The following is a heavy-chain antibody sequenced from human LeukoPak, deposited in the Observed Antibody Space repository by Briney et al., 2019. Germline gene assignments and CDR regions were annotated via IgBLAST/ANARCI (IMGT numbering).Heavy chain of an antibody. CDR1: GGSISSSSYY. D-gene: IGHD6-6*01. J-gene: IGHJ4*02. CDR3: VREGLGYSSSSIFDY. Sequence: SETLSLTCTVSGGSISSSSYYWGWIRQPPGKGLEWIGSIYYSGSTYYNPSLKSRVTIAVDTSKNQFSLKLSSVTAADTAVYYCVREGLGYSSSSIFDYWGQGTLVTVSS. CDR2: IYYSGST. V-gene: IGHV4-39*02.